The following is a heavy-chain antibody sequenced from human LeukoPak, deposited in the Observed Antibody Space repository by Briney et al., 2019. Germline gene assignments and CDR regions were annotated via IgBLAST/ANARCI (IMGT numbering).Heavy chain of an antibody. CDR3: ARDVGSSWYEPFDY. Sequence: GRSLRLSCAASGFTFGSYAMHWVRQAPGKGLEWVAVISYDGSNKYYADSVKGRFTISRDNSKNTLYLQMNSLRAEDTAVYYCARDVGSSWYEPFDYWGQGTLVTVSS. CDR2: ISYDGSNK. CDR1: GFTFGSYA. J-gene: IGHJ4*02. D-gene: IGHD6-13*01. V-gene: IGHV3-30*01.